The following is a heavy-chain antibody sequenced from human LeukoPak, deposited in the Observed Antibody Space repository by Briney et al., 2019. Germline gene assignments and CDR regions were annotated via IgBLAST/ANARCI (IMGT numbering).Heavy chain of an antibody. V-gene: IGHV3-74*01. Sequence: GSLRLSCAASGFTFSSYWMSWVRQTPGKGLMWVSQINSDGSATSCADPVKGRCTISRDNAKNMLYLEMNSLRVEDTAVYFCTRDHGLDVWGQGTTVTVSS. CDR2: INSDGSAT. CDR3: TRDHGLDV. CDR1: GFTFSSYW. J-gene: IGHJ6*02.